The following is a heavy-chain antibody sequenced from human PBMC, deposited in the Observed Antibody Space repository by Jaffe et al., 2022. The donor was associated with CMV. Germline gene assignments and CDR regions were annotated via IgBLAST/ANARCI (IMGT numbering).Heavy chain of an antibody. CDR1: GFTFSSYS. CDR2: ISSSSSTI. V-gene: IGHV3-48*02. CDR3: ARSRAYCTNGVCYLDY. Sequence: EVQLVESGGGLVQPGGSLRLSCAASGFTFSSYSMNWVRQAPGKGLEWVSYISSSSSTIYYADSVKGRFTISRDNAKNSLYLQMNSLRDEDTAVYYCARSRAYCTNGVCYLDYWGQGTLVTVSS. J-gene: IGHJ4*02. D-gene: IGHD2-8*01.